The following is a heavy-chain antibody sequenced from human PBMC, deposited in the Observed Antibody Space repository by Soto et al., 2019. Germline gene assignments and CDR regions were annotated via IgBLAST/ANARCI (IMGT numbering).Heavy chain of an antibody. CDR2: MIAIFGTA. CDR3: ARRRTDCSSTSCYYYYGMDV. Sequence: QVQLVQSGAEVKKPGSSVKVSCKASGGTFSSYAISWVRQAPGQGLEWMGGMIAIFGTANYAQKFQGRVTITADESTSTAYMELSSLRSEDTAVYYCARRRTDCSSTSCYYYYGMDVWGQGTTVTVSS. CDR1: GGTFSSYA. D-gene: IGHD2-2*01. V-gene: IGHV1-69*01. J-gene: IGHJ6*02.